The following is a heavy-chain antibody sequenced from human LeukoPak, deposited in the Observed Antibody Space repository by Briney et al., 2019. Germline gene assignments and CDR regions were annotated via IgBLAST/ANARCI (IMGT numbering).Heavy chain of an antibody. CDR3: AKDGGYDILTGAFDY. CDR2: ISWNSGSI. Sequence: GGSLRLSCAASGFTFDDYAMHWVRQAPGKGLEWVSGISWNSGSIGYADSVKGRFTISRDNAKNSLYLQMNNLRAEDTALYYCAKDGGYDILTGAFDYWGQGTLVTVSS. D-gene: IGHD3-9*01. V-gene: IGHV3-9*01. CDR1: GFTFDDYA. J-gene: IGHJ4*02.